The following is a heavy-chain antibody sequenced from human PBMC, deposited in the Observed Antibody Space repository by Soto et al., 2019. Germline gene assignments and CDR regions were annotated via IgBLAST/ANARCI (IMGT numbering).Heavy chain of an antibody. V-gene: IGHV4-39*01. CDR3: ARSPYDFWSGNNWFDP. Sequence: QLQLQESGPGLVKPSETLSLTCTVSGGSISSSSYYWGWIRQPPGKGREWIGSIYYSGSTYYNPSLKSRVTISADTSKNQFSLKLSSVTAADTAVYYCARSPYDFWSGNNWFDPWGQGTLVTVSS. CDR1: GGSISSSSYY. J-gene: IGHJ5*02. CDR2: IYYSGST. D-gene: IGHD3-3*01.